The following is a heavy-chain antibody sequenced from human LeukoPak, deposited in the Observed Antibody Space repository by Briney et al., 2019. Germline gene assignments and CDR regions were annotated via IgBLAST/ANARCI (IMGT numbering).Heavy chain of an antibody. CDR2: ISGSGGST. D-gene: IGHD5-24*01. Sequence: SGGSLRLSCAASGFTFISYAMSCVRQAPGKGLEWVSAISGSGGSTYYADSVKGRFTISRDNSKNTLYLQMNSLRAERTAVYYCANHGDKRMAIFEYGGQGTLVTVSS. J-gene: IGHJ4*02. CDR3: ANHGDKRMAIFEY. V-gene: IGHV3-23*01. CDR1: GFTFISYA.